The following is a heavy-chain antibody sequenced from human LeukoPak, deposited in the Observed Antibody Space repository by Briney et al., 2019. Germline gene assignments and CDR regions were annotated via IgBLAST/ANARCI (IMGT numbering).Heavy chain of an antibody. V-gene: IGHV3-33*01. CDR1: GFSFSNYG. D-gene: IGHD5-18*01. Sequence: AGGSLRLSCTASGFSFSNYGMHWVRQAPGKGLEWVALIWHDGSNRYYAEAVKGRFTISRDNSKNMLYLQMSSLRAEDTAVYYCARDRGYSYGHPFDFWGQGTLVTVSS. J-gene: IGHJ4*02. CDR3: ARDRGYSYGHPFDF. CDR2: IWHDGSNR.